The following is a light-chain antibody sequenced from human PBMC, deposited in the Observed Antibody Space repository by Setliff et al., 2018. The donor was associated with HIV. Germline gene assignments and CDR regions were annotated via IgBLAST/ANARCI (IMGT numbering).Light chain of an antibody. CDR2: DVT. Sequence: QSVLTQPASVSGSPGQSISISCTGTSSDIGGYNSVSWYQQHPGKAPKLMIYDVTNRPSGVSNRFSGSKSGNTASLTISGLQAEDEGDYYCSSCTTTSTLQFGGGTKVTVL. V-gene: IGLV2-14*03. CDR3: SSCTTTSTLQ. CDR1: SSDIGGYNS. J-gene: IGLJ2*01.